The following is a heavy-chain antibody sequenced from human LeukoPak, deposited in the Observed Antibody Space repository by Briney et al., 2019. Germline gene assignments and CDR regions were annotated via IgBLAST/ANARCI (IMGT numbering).Heavy chain of an antibody. CDR1: GFTFTSHS. D-gene: IGHD3-22*01. J-gene: IGHJ4*02. Sequence: GGTLRLSCAASGFTFTSHSLNWGRQAPGKGLEWVSGISAGGSNTHYADSVMGRFTISRDNSKNTLYLQMNSLRAEDTAVYYCAKDSSGYFSYWGQGTLVTVSS. CDR3: AKDSSGYFSY. V-gene: IGHV3-23*01. CDR2: ISAGGSNT.